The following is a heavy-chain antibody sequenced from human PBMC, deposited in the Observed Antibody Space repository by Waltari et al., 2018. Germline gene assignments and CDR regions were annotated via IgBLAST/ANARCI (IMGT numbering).Heavy chain of an antibody. CDR2: ISSSSITI. J-gene: IGHJ4*02. Sequence: EVQLVESGGGLVQPGGSLRLSCAASGFTFSSYSMNWVRQAPGKGLEWVSYISSSSITIYYADSVKGRFTISRDNAKNSLYLQMNSLRAEDTAVYYCARAPDYYDSSGYTQGPFDYWGQGTLVTVSS. V-gene: IGHV3-48*01. D-gene: IGHD3-22*01. CDR1: GFTFSSYS. CDR3: ARAPDYYDSSGYTQGPFDY.